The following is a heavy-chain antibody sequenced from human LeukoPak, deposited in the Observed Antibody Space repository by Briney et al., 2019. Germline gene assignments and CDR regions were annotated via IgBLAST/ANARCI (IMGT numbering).Heavy chain of an antibody. J-gene: IGHJ6*02. CDR1: GFTFSSYW. CDR3: AFLWFGDDYGMDV. V-gene: IGHV3-74*01. CDR2: INSDGSST. Sequence: QSGGSLRLPCAASGFTFSSYWMHWVRQAPGKGLVWVSRINSDGSSTSYADSVKGRFTISRDNAKNTLYLQMNSLRAEDTAVYYCAFLWFGDDYGMDVWGQGTTVTVSS. D-gene: IGHD3-10*01.